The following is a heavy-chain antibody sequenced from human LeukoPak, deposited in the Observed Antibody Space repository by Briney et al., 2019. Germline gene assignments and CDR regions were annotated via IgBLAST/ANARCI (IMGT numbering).Heavy chain of an antibody. Sequence: SGGSLRLSCAASGFTFSSAAMTWVRQAPGKGLKWVSLIGSSGGSTYYADSVKGRFTISRDNSKNTLSLQMNSLRVEDTAIYYCAKDIQLSTWGLGTMVTVSS. CDR2: IGSSGGST. D-gene: IGHD5-24*01. CDR1: GFTFSSAA. J-gene: IGHJ3*01. CDR3: AKDIQLST. V-gene: IGHV3-23*01.